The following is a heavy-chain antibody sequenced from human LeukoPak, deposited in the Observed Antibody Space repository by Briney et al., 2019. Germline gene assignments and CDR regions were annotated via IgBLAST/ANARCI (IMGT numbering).Heavy chain of an antibody. Sequence: ASVKVSCKASGYTFTSYYMHWVRQAPGQGLEWMGIINPSGGSTSYAQKFQGRVTITRNTSISTAYMELSRLRSDDTAVYYCARGLYCSSTSCYHNWFDPWGQGTLVTVSS. V-gene: IGHV1-46*01. CDR2: INPSGGST. D-gene: IGHD2-2*01. CDR3: ARGLYCSSTSCYHNWFDP. J-gene: IGHJ5*02. CDR1: GYTFTSYY.